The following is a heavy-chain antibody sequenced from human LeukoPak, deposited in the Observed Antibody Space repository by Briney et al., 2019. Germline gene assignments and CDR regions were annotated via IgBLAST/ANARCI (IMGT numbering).Heavy chain of an antibody. CDR3: ARAWNGGWFYFDA. CDR2: IYYSGST. CDR1: GGSMRSYF. J-gene: IGHJ4*01. V-gene: IGHV4-59*01. Sequence: PSETLSLTCTVSGGSMRSYFWIWIRQPPGKGLEWIGSIYYSGSTDYSPSLKSRVTISIDTSKNEFSLKLSFLTREDAAMYYCARAWNGGWFYFDASGHGTLVTVSS. D-gene: IGHD6-19*01.